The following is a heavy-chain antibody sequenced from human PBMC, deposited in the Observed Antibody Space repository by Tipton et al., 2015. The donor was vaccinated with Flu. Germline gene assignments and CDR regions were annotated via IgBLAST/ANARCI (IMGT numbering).Heavy chain of an antibody. CDR2: IHYRSKWYY. CDR3: ASWHFDY. V-gene: IGHV6-1*01. D-gene: IGHD5-12*01. CDR1: GDRVSSDRAA. J-gene: IGHJ4*02. Sequence: LVKPTQTLSLTCTISGDRVSSDRAAWQWIRVSLSRGLEWLGKIHYRSKWYYDYAVSVKSRITINADTSKNQLSLQLDSVTPEDTAVYYCASWHFDYWGQGTLVTVSS.